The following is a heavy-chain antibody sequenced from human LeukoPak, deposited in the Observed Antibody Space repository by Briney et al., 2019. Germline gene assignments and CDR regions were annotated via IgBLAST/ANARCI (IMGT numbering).Heavy chain of an antibody. CDR1: GYSFTSYW. J-gene: IGHJ4*02. D-gene: IGHD3-22*01. CDR3: ARQSYCYDSSGYYKYYFDY. V-gene: IGHV5-51*01. CDR2: IYPGDSDT. Sequence: GESLKISCKGSGYSFTSYWIGWVRQMPGKGLEWMGIIYPGDSDTRYSPSFQGQVTISADKSISTAYLQWSSLKASDTAMYYCARQSYCYDSSGYYKYYFDYWGQGTLVTVSS.